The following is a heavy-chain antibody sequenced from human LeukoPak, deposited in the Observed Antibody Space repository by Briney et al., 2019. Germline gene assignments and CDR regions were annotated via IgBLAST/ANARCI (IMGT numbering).Heavy chain of an antibody. D-gene: IGHD5-12*01. CDR1: GFTFSRYA. CDR2: ISSNGGTT. J-gene: IGHJ4*02. CDR3: ARDCYSGYGFNCPGDY. Sequence: GGSLRLSCAASGFTFSRYAMHWVRQAPGKGLEYVSAISSNGGTTCYANSVKGRFTISRDNSKNTLYLQMGSLRTEDMAVYYCARDCYSGYGFNCPGDYWGQGTLVTVSS. V-gene: IGHV3-64*01.